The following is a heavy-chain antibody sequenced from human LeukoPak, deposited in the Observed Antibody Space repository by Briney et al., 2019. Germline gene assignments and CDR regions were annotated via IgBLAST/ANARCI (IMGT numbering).Heavy chain of an antibody. V-gene: IGHV4-31*03. J-gene: IGHJ4*02. D-gene: IGHD2-15*01. CDR3: ARVVSTPFDGRKTSPDS. Sequence: SQTLSLTCTVPGGSVSSGRYYWSWLRQHPGKGLEWIGYIDYRGNTHYNPSLESRVTISVDTSRNQFSLKVRSVTAADTAVYYCARVVSTPFDGRKTSPDSWGQGILVTVSS. CDR2: IDYRGNT. CDR1: GGSVSSGRYY.